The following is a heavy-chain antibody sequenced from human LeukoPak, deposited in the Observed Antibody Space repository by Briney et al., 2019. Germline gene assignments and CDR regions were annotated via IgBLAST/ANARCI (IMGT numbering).Heavy chain of an antibody. CDR2: ISGSGDTT. D-gene: IGHD2-21*02. CDR3: ANLWVTGMDN. J-gene: IGHJ4*02. CDR1: GFTSSNYV. Sequence: GGSLRLSCAASGFTSSNYVMSWVRQAPGKGLEWVSVISGSGDTTYYADSVKGRFTISRDNSKNTLYLQMNSLRAGDTAVYYCANLWVTGMDNWGQGTLVTVSS. V-gene: IGHV3-23*01.